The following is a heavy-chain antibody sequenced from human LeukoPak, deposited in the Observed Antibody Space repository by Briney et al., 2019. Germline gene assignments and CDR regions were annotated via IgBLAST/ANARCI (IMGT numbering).Heavy chain of an antibody. D-gene: IGHD2-2*01. V-gene: IGHV1-2*02. CDR2: INPNSGGT. Sequence: ASVKVSCKASGYTFTGYYMHWVRQAPGQGPEWMGWINPNSGGTNYAQKFQGRVTMTRDTSISTAYMELSRLRSDDTAVYYCARGPDIVVVPAAMGFDYWGQGTLVTVSS. CDR3: ARGPDIVVVPAAMGFDY. CDR1: GYTFTGYY. J-gene: IGHJ4*02.